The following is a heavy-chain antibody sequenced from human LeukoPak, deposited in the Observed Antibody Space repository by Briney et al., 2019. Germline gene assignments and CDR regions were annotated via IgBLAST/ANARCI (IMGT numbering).Heavy chain of an antibody. D-gene: IGHD6-13*01. J-gene: IGHJ5*02. CDR2: IYYSGST. CDR3: ARRVRYSSSWDQNWFDP. CDR1: GGSISSYY. V-gene: IGHV4-59*08. Sequence: MSSETLSLTCTVSGGSISSYYWSWIRQPPGKGLEWIGYIYYSGSTNYNPSLKSRVTISVDTSKNQFSLKLSSVTAADTAVYYRARRVRYSSSWDQNWFDPWGQGTLVTVSS.